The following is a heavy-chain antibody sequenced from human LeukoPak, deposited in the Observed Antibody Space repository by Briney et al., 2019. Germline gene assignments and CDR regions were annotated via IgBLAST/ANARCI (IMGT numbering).Heavy chain of an antibody. D-gene: IGHD6-13*01. V-gene: IGHV3-48*04. CDR3: ARDVGAAAVN. Sequence: PGGSVRLSCAASGFTFSSYSMNWVRQAPGKGLEWVSYISSSSSTIYYADSVKGRFTISRDNAKNSLYLQMNSLRAEDTAVYYCARDVGAAAVNWGQGTLVTVSS. CDR1: GFTFSSYS. J-gene: IGHJ4*02. CDR2: ISSSSSTI.